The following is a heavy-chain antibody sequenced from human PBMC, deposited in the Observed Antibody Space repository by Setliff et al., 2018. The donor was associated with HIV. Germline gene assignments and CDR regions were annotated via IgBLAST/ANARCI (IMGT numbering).Heavy chain of an antibody. CDR1: GASIRGHY. J-gene: IGHJ3*02. CDR2: IYYSGNT. Sequence: SETLSLTCSVSGASIRGHYWNWIRQSPGKGLEWIGNIYYSGNTNYNPSFKSRVTISVDTSKNQFSLRVNSVTAADTAVYYCARSLVPSGYYYGRHAFDIWGQGTKVTVSS. D-gene: IGHD3-22*01. V-gene: IGHV4-59*08. CDR3: ARSLVPSGYYYGRHAFDI.